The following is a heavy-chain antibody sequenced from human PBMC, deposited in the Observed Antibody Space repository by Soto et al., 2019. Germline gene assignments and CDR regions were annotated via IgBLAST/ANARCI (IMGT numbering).Heavy chain of an antibody. CDR3: ARIGVGSRR. J-gene: IGHJ3*01. CDR1: GDTFSHYV. Sequence: VQMVQSGAEVKEPGSSVKVSCTNSGDTFSHYVMSWVRQAPGQGLEWMGSLAPIAGSPNYAERFEGRLINSTHAGTSTKYTELRNLKYEDTAVYYSARIGVGSRRWGQRTMVTVS. V-gene: IGHV1-69*18. D-gene: IGHD1-26*01. CDR2: LAPIAGSP.